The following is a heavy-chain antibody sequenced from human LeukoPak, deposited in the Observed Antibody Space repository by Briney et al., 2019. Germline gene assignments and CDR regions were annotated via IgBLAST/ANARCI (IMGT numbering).Heavy chain of an antibody. CDR3: ARAPLYGDYVRNYYFDY. CDR1: GFTFSSYW. Sequence: GGSLRLSCAASGFTFSSYWMSWVRQAPGKGLEWVANIKQDGSEKYYVDSVKGRFTISRDNAKNLLYLQMDSLRAEDTAVYYCARAPLYGDYVRNYYFDYWGQGTLVTVSS. CDR2: IKQDGSEK. J-gene: IGHJ4*02. D-gene: IGHD4-17*01. V-gene: IGHV3-7*01.